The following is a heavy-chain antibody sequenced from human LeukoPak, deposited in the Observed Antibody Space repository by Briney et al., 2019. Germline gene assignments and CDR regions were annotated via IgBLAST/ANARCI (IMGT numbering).Heavy chain of an antibody. J-gene: IGHJ4*02. CDR3: AREGVVGAYGHFDY. CDR2: KNHSGST. CDR1: GGSFSGYY. D-gene: IGHD2-15*01. Sequence: SETLSLTCAVYGGSFSGYYWSWIRQPPGKGLEWIGEKNHSGSTNYNPSLKSRVTISVDTSKKQFSLKMSSLTAADTAVYYCAREGVVGAYGHFDYSGQGTLVTVSS. V-gene: IGHV4-34*01.